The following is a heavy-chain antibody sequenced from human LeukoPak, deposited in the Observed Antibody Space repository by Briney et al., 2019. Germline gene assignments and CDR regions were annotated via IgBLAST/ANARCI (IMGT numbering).Heavy chain of an antibody. CDR1: GYTFTGYY. CDR3: ARGLLSRIVGATPGY. D-gene: IGHD1-26*01. CDR2: INPNSGGT. Sequence: ASVKVSCKASGYTFTGYYMHWVRQAPGQGLEWMGWINPNSGGTNYAQKFQGRVTMTRDTSISTAYMELSRLRSDDTAVYYCARGLLSRIVGATPGYWGQGTLVTVSS. V-gene: IGHV1-2*02. J-gene: IGHJ4*02.